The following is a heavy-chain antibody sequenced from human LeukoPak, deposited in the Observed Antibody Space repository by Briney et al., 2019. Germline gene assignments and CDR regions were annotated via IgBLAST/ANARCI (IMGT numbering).Heavy chain of an antibody. CDR1: GGSISSGGYY. V-gene: IGHV4-31*03. Sequence: PSQTLSLTCTVSGGSISSGGYYWSWIRQHPGKGLEWIGYIYYSGSTYYNPSLKSRVTIPVDTSKNQFSLKLSSVTAADTAVYYCAREIAEDGVAAAGPIDYWGQGTLVTVSS. J-gene: IGHJ4*02. CDR3: AREIAEDGVAAAGPIDY. CDR2: IYYSGST. D-gene: IGHD6-13*01.